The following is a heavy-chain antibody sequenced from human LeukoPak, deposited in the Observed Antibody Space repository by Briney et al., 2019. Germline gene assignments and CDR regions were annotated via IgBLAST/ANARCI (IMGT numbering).Heavy chain of an antibody. J-gene: IGHJ6*02. V-gene: IGHV1-2*02. CDR2: INPNSGGT. CDR3: ARERVVGEYYYYGMDV. CDR1: GYTFTGYY. Sequence: ASVTVSCKASGYTFTGYYMHWVRQAPGQGLEWMGWINPNSGGTNYAQKFQGRVTMTRDTSISTAYMELSRLRSDDTAVYYCARERVVGEYYYYGMDVWGQGTTVTVSS. D-gene: IGHD1-26*01.